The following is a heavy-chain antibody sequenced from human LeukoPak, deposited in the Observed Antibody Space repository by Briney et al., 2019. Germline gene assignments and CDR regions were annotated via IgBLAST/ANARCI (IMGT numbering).Heavy chain of an antibody. V-gene: IGHV4-34*04. D-gene: IGHD2-21*02. Sequence: KASETLSPTCAVFGGSFIGYDCSWIRQPPGKGLEWIGEIKHSGSTNNTPSLNSPATISEDTSKNQFSLKLGSVTAADTAVYYCARDEVTGWFDPWGQGTLVTVSS. J-gene: IGHJ5*02. CDR3: ARDEVTGWFDP. CDR1: GGSFIGYD. CDR2: IKHSGST.